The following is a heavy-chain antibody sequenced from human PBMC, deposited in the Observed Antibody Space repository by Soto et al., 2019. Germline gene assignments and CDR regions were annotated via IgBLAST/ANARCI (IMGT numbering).Heavy chain of an antibody. V-gene: IGHV4-34*01. D-gene: IGHD6-13*01. J-gene: IGHJ4*02. CDR1: GGSFSGYY. CDR3: ARGGGIAAANDY. CDR2: INHSGST. Sequence: SETLSLTCAVYGGSFSGYYWIWIRQPPGKGLEWIGEINHSGSTNYNPSLKSRVTISVDTSKNQFSLKLSSVTAADTAVYYCARGGGIAAANDYWGQGTLVTVSS.